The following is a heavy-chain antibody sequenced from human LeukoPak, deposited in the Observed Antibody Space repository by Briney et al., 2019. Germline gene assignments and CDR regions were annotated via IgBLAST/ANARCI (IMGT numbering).Heavy chain of an antibody. V-gene: IGHV4-31*03. D-gene: IGHD3-10*01. J-gene: IGHJ6*03. CDR3: ARDQGGSGSYYKDPHYYYYYMDV. CDR1: GGSISSGYYY. CDR2: IYYSGNT. Sequence: SETLSLTCTVSGGSISSGYYYWSWIRQHPGKALEWIGYIYYSGNTYYNPSLKSRVSMSVDTSKNQFSLKLSSVTAADTAVYYCARDQGGSGSYYKDPHYYYYYMDVWGKGTTVTVSS.